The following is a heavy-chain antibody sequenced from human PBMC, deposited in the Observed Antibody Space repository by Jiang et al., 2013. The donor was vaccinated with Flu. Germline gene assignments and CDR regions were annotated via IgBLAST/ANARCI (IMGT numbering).Heavy chain of an antibody. J-gene: IGHJ3*02. D-gene: IGHD5-12*01. V-gene: IGHV2-70*01. Sequence: VSPTQTLTLTCTFSGFSLSTSGMCVSWIRQPPGKALEWLALIDWDDDKYYSTSLKTRLTISKDTSKNQVVLTMTNMDPVDTATYYCARIKVGGLTNAFDIWGQGTSGHRLF. CDR3: ARIKVGGLTNAFDI. CDR1: GFSLSTSGMC. CDR2: IDWDDDK.